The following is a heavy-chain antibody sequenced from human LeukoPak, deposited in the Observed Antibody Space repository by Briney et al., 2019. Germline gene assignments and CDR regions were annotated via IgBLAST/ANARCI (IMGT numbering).Heavy chain of an antibody. D-gene: IGHD2-15*01. CDR1: GYTFTSYD. V-gene: IGHV1-8*01. CDR3: ARGTGYCSGGSCYYEKSWFVP. CDR2: MNPNNGNT. Sequence: ASVKVSCKASGYTFTSYDINWVRQATGQGLEWMGWMNPNNGNTGYSQKFQGRVTITRNTSISTAYMELSSLRSEDTAVYYCARGTGYCSGGSCYYEKSWFVPWGQGTLVTVSS. J-gene: IGHJ5*02.